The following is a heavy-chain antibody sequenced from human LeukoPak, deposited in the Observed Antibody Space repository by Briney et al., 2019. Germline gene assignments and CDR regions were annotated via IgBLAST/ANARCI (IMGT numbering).Heavy chain of an antibody. V-gene: IGHV1-18*01. J-gene: IGHJ5*02. Sequence: ASVKVSCKASGYTFTSYGISWVRQAPGQGLEWMGWISAYNGNTNYAQKLQGRVTMTTDTSTSTAYMELRSLRSDDTAVYYCARVLGLLWFGESNWFDPWGRGTLVTVSS. D-gene: IGHD3-10*01. CDR1: GYTFTSYG. CDR3: ARVLGLLWFGESNWFDP. CDR2: ISAYNGNT.